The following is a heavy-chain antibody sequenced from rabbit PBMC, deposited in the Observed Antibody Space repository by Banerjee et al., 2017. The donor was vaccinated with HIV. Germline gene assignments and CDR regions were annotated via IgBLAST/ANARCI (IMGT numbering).Heavy chain of an antibody. CDR1: GFDVNTYY. CDR2: IYAVKGIT. Sequence: QLVESGGGLVQPGGSLKLSCKASGFDVNTYYMSWVRQAPGKGLEWIGTIYAVKGITDYASWVNGRFTISSDNAQNTVDLKVTSLTVADTATYFCARGRYGDIYYVQYFNFWGQGTLVTVS. V-gene: IGHV1S7*01. D-gene: IGHD2-1*01. CDR3: ARGRYGDIYYVQYFNF. J-gene: IGHJ4*01.